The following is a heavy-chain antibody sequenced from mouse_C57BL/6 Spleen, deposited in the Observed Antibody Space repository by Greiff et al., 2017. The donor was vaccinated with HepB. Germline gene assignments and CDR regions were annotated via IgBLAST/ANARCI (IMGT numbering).Heavy chain of an antibody. CDR3: ARAGVNWDAY. Sequence: QVQLQQPGAELVRPGSSVKLSCKASGYTFTSYWMHWVKQRPIQGLEWIGNIDPSDSETHYNQKFKDKATLTVDKSSSTAYMQLSSLTSEDSAVYYCARAGVNWDAYWGQGTLVTVSA. CDR2: IDPSDSET. CDR1: GYTFTSYW. J-gene: IGHJ3*01. D-gene: IGHD4-1*01. V-gene: IGHV1-52*01.